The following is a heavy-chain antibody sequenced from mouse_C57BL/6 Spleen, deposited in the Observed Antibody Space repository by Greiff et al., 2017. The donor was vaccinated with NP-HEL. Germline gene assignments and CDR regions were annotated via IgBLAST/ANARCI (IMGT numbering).Heavy chain of an antibody. V-gene: IGHV1-52*01. D-gene: IGHD1-1*01. CDR3: ARSTAPTLRYLYYFDY. CDR2: IDPSDSET. CDR1: GYTFTSYW. J-gene: IGHJ2*01. Sequence: QVQLQQPGAELVRPGSSVKLSCKASGYTFTSYWMHWVKQRPIQGLEWIGNIDPSDSETHYNQKFKDKATLTVDKSSSTAYMQLSSLTSEDSAVYYCARSTAPTLRYLYYFDYWGQGTTLTVSS.